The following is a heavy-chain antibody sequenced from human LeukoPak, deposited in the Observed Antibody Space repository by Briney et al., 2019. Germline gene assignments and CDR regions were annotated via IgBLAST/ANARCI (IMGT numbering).Heavy chain of an antibody. D-gene: IGHD4-17*01. J-gene: IGHJ4*02. CDR1: GFTFSDYY. V-gene: IGHV3-11*01. CDR2: ISSSGSTI. CDR3: ARGTTVTTNFDY. Sequence: SGGSLRLSCAASGFTFSDYYMSWIRQAPGKGLEGVSYISSSGSTIYYADSVKGRFTISRDNAKNSLYLQMNSLRAEDTAVYYCARGTTVTTNFDYWGQGTLVTVSS.